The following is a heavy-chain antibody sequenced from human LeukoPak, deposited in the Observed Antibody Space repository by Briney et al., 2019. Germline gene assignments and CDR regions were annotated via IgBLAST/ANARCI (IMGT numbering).Heavy chain of an antibody. D-gene: IGHD4-17*01. CDR3: ARRGDYGDYLNWFDP. CDR2: IYYSGST. J-gene: IGHJ5*02. CDR1: GGSISSYY. Sequence: SETLSLTCTVSGGSISSYYWSWIRQPPGKGLEWIGYIYYSGSTNYNPSLKSRVTISVDTSKNQFSLKLSSVTAADTAVYYCARRGDYGDYLNWFDPWGQGTLVTVSS. V-gene: IGHV4-59*08.